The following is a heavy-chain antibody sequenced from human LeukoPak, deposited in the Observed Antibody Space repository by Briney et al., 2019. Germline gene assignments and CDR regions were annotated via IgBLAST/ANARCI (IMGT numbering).Heavy chain of an antibody. V-gene: IGHV3-23*01. CDR2: ISGSGGSP. J-gene: IGHJ4*02. CDR3: AKAQHSSIWGYFDY. CDR1: GFTFGSYA. D-gene: IGHD6-13*01. Sequence: RGSLRLSCSASGFTFGSYAMSWVRQAPGKGLEWVSTISGSGGSPYYADSAKGRFTISRDNSKNTLYLQMNSLRAEDTAVFYCAKAQHSSIWGYFDYWGQGTLVTVSS.